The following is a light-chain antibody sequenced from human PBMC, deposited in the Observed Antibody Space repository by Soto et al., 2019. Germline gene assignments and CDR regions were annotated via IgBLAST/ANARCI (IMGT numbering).Light chain of an antibody. Sequence: QSALTQPPSASGSPGQSVXISCXGTSXDVGGYNYVSWYQQHPGQAPKLMXXXVSKRPSGVPDRFXGSKSGHTASLTVSGLQAEDEADYYCSSYAGSNSYVFGTGTKVTVL. J-gene: IGLJ1*01. V-gene: IGLV2-8*01. CDR3: SSYAGSNSYV. CDR1: SXDVGGYNY. CDR2: XVS.